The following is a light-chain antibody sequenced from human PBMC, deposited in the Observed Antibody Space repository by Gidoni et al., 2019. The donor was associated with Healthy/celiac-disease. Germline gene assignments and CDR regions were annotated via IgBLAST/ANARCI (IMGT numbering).Light chain of an antibody. V-gene: IGKV3-20*01. CDR1: QSVSSSY. CDR3: QQYGSPGT. Sequence: EIVLTQSPGTLSLSPRERATLSCRASQSVSSSYLAWYQQKPGQAPRLLIYGASSRATGIPDRFSGSGSGTDFTLTISRLEPEDFAVYYCQQYGSPGTFGQGTKVEIK. J-gene: IGKJ1*01. CDR2: GAS.